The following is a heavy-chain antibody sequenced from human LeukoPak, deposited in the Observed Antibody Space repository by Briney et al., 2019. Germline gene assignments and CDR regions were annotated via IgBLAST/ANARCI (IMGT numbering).Heavy chain of an antibody. CDR2: ISSSSSYI. D-gene: IGHD3-22*01. CDR1: GFTFSSYS. V-gene: IGHV3-21*01. J-gene: IGHJ3*02. Sequence: GGSLRLSCAASGFTFSSYSMNWVRQAPGKGLEWVSSISSSSSYIYYADSVKGRFTISRDNAKNSLYLQMNSLRAEDTAVYYCARVYYYDSSGPLRGKAFDIWGQGTMVTVSS. CDR3: ARVYYYDSSGPLRGKAFDI.